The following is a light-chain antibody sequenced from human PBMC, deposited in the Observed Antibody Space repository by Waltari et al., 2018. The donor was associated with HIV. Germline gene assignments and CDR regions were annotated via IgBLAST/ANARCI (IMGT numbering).Light chain of an antibody. J-gene: IGKJ5*01. CDR2: DVS. Sequence: AIQLTQSPSSLSASVGDTVIITCRTSQGISAAFAWYRQKPGNIPELLIYDVSTLQSGVPSKFSGSGSGTDFTLTINSLQPEDSATYYCQQFNSYPRTFGQGTRLEIK. CDR1: QGISAA. V-gene: IGKV1-13*02. CDR3: QQFNSYPRT.